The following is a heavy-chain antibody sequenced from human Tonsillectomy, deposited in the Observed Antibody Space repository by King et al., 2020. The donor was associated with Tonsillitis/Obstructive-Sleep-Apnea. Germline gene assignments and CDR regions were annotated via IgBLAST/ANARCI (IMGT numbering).Heavy chain of an antibody. Sequence: QLQESGPGLVKPSETLSLTCTVSGGSISSSSHYWAWIRQPPGKGLEWIGSIYYSGSTYYNPSLKSRVTISVDASKNQFSLELRSVTATDTAVYSCPSTYCSGTGGTPGYYYMDVWGKGTTVTVSS. D-gene: IGHD2-15*01. V-gene: IGHV4-39*01. CDR1: GGSISSSSHY. J-gene: IGHJ6*03. CDR2: IYYSGST. CDR3: PSTYCSGTGGTPGYYYMDV.